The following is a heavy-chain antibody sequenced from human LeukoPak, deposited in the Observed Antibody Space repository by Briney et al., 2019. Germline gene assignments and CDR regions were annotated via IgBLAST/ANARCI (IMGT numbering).Heavy chain of an antibody. CDR2: IWYDGSNK. J-gene: IGHJ6*02. V-gene: IGHV3-33*01. CDR3: ARDLYSTNYYGMDV. CDR1: GFTFSSYG. D-gene: IGHD2-15*01. Sequence: GGSLRLSCAASGFTFSSYGMHWVRQAPGKGLEWVAVIWYDGSNKYYADSVKGRFTISRDNSKNTLYLQMNSLRAEDTAVYYCARDLYSTNYYGMDVWGQGTTVTVSS.